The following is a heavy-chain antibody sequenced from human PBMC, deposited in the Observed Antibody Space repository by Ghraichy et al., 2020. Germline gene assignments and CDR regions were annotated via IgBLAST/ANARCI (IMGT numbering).Heavy chain of an antibody. Sequence: LSLTCAASGFTFSTYAMSWVRQAPGKGLEWVSTIGGRGDRTYYVDSVKGRFTISRDNVKNTLYMQLNSLRAEDTAVCYCAKEILPGYFDYWGQGTLVTVSS. V-gene: IGHV3-23*01. CDR1: GFTFSTYA. CDR2: IGGRGDRT. J-gene: IGHJ4*02. CDR3: AKEILPGYFDY.